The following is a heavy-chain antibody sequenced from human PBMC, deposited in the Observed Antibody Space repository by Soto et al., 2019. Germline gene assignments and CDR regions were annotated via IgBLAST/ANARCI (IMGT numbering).Heavy chain of an antibody. Sequence: QVHLQESGQGLVKPSQPRSLTCPVSGGSISISDYYWSWTRQPPGKGLEWIGYIYSGGNTYYNPSLKSRLTISVDTSKNQFSLKLNSVTAADTALYYCARGLSAATVVTCYFDYWGQGTLVTVSS. CDR3: ARGLSAATVVTCYFDY. J-gene: IGHJ4*02. CDR1: GGSISISDYY. D-gene: IGHD4-17*01. CDR2: IYSGGNT. V-gene: IGHV4-31*03.